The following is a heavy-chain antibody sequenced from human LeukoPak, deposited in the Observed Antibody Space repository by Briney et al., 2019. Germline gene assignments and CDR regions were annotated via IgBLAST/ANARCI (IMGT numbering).Heavy chain of an antibody. J-gene: IGHJ4*02. CDR2: ISNSGSSI. D-gene: IGHD3-10*01. CDR3: ARDLLTMVRGAWGFDY. V-gene: IGHV3-11*04. CDR1: GFTFSDSY. Sequence: GGSLRLSCAASGFTFSDSYMTWIRQAPGKGLEWGSYISNSGSSIYYADSVKGRFTTSRDNTKSSLHLQMNSLRAEDTAVYYCARDLLTMVRGAWGFDYWGQGTLVTVSS.